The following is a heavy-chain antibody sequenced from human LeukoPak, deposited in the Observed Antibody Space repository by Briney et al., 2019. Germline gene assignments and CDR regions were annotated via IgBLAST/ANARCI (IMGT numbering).Heavy chain of an antibody. J-gene: IGHJ3*02. V-gene: IGHV4-61*01. D-gene: IGHD3-22*01. CDR3: ARSPVVVVITASIDAFDI. Sequence: PSETLSLTCTVSGGSVSSGSYYWSWIRQPPGKGLEWIGYIYYSGSTNYNPSLKSRVTISVDTSKNQFSLKLSSVTAADTAVYYCARSPVVVVITASIDAFDIWGQGTMVTVSS. CDR2: IYYSGST. CDR1: GGSVSSGSYY.